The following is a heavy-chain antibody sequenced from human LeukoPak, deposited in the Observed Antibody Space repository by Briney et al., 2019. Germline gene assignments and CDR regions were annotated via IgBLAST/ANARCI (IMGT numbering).Heavy chain of an antibody. Sequence: GASVKVSCKASGYTFTDYYMHWVRQAPGQGLEWMGWINPNSGGTYYAQQFQDRVTMTRDTSINTAYMELSRLRSDDTAVFYCARELSQVSTIDYRGQGTLVTVSS. D-gene: IGHD5/OR15-5a*01. J-gene: IGHJ4*02. CDR1: GYTFTDYY. CDR3: ARELSQVSTIDY. CDR2: INPNSGGT. V-gene: IGHV1-2*02.